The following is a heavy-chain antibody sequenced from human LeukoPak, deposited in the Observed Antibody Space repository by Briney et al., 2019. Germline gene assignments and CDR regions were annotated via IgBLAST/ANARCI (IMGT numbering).Heavy chain of an antibody. Sequence: GGSLKLSCVASGFTFSDYGIHWVRQAPGKGLEWVAYVRYDGINKHYADSVKGRFTISRDNSKNTVYLQMNSLRADDTSVYYCAKCATFSYDSSDYYDYWGQGTLVTVSS. CDR2: VRYDGINK. CDR3: AKCATFSYDSSDYYDY. D-gene: IGHD3-22*01. CDR1: GFTFSDYG. V-gene: IGHV3-30*02. J-gene: IGHJ4*02.